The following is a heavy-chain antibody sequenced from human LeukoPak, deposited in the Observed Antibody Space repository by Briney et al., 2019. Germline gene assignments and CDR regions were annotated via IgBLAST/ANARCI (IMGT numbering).Heavy chain of an antibody. V-gene: IGHV3-7*01. CDR2: IKQDGSEK. D-gene: IGHD3-3*01. CDR3: AREGITIFGVVILHYYGMDV. CDR1: GFTFSSYV. Sequence: PGGSLRLSCAASGFTFSSYVMSWVRQAPGKGLEWVANIKQDGSEKYYVDSVKGRFTISRDNAKNSLYLQMNSLRAEDTAVYYCAREGITIFGVVILHYYGMDVWGQGTTVTVSS. J-gene: IGHJ6*02.